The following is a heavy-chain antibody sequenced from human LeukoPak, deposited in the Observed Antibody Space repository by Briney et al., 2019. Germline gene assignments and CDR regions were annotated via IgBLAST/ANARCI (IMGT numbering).Heavy chain of an antibody. CDR3: AKDLGRLAWFGELRDY. J-gene: IGHJ4*02. V-gene: IGHV3-30*02. CDR1: GFTFRSYG. Sequence: GGSLRLSCAPSGFTFRSYGIHWVRQAPVKGHEWVSFIRYDCSKEYYAEYVKGRFTISRDNSRDTVYLQMNSLRPEDTAIYYCAKDLGRLAWFGELRDYWGQGTVVSVSS. CDR2: IRYDCSKE. D-gene: IGHD3-10*01.